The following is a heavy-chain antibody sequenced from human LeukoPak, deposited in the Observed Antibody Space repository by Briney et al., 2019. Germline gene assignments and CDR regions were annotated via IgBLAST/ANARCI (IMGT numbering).Heavy chain of an antibody. CDR1: GGSISSGGYS. Sequence: SQTLSLTCAVSGGSISSGGYSWSWIRQPPGKGLEWIGYIYHSGSTYYNPSLKSRVTISVDRSKNQFSLKLSSVTAADTAVYYCARDLSGDYAVWFDPWGQGTLVTVSS. CDR2: IYHSGST. V-gene: IGHV4-30-2*01. D-gene: IGHD4-17*01. CDR3: ARDLSGDYAVWFDP. J-gene: IGHJ5*02.